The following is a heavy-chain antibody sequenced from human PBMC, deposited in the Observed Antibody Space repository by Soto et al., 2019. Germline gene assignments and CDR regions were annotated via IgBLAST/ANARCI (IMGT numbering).Heavy chain of an antibody. J-gene: IGHJ4*02. D-gene: IGHD3-10*01. CDR3: ARGAVWFGELSYIDF. CDR1: GYSFQTYD. CDR2: VTPKSGGA. Sequence: ASVKVSCKASGYSFQTYDIVWVRQATGQGLERMGWVTPKSGGAMYAQKFQGRVTMTRDTSTSTVYMELSSLRSEDTAVYYCARGAVWFGELSYIDFSGQATLVTVSS. V-gene: IGHV1-8*01.